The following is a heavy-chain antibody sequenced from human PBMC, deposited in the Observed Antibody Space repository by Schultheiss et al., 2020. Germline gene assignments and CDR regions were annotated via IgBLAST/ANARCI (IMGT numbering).Heavy chain of an antibody. Sequence: SETLSLTCTVSGYSISSGYYWGWIRQPPGKGLEWIGYIYYSGSTNYNPSLKSRVTISVDTSKNQFSLKLSSVTAADTAVYYCARGVAGNKYWGQGTLVTVSS. CDR2: IYYSGST. V-gene: IGHV4-38-2*02. CDR3: ARGVAGNKY. D-gene: IGHD6-19*01. CDR1: GYSISSGYY. J-gene: IGHJ4*02.